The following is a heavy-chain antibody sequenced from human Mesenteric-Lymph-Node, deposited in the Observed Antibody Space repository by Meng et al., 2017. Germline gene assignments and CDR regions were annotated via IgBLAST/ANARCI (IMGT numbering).Heavy chain of an antibody. CDR1: VDSISGTQC. CDR3: ATHFGFSFDP. V-gene: IGHV4-4*02. CDR2: IDNRRSA. D-gene: IGHD3-10*01. J-gene: IGHJ5*02. Sequence: GQLQESAPGLVKPSGTLSLTCAVYVDSISGTQCWGWVRRPPGKGMDWIGQIDNRRSASYNPSLKSRVTMSVDKSKNQMSLELTSVTAADTAVYFCATHFGFSFDPWGQGTLVTVSS.